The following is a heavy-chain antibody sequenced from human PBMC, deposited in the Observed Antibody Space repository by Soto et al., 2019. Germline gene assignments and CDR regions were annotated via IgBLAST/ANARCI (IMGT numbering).Heavy chain of an antibody. V-gene: IGHV3-74*03. CDR3: ARAETTKYDSSGYGY. CDR2: INGDGSIT. Sequence: EVQLVESGGDLVQPGWSLRLSCAASGFTFSSYWMHWVRQVPGKGLEWVARINGDGSITSHADSVTGRFTISRDNAKDTLDLQMRSLRAEDTGVYYCARAETTKYDSSGYGYWGQGVRVTVSS. CDR1: GFTFSSYW. J-gene: IGHJ1*01. D-gene: IGHD3-22*01.